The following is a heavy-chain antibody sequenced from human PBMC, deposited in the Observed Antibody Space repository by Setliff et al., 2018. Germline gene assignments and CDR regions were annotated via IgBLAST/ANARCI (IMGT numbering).Heavy chain of an antibody. CDR3: ARGAKDGLMDV. D-gene: IGHD1-26*01. CDR2: FFHTGNT. J-gene: IGHJ6*02. Sequence: SETLSLTCTVSGYSISSGYYWGWIRQPTGKGLEWLGSFFHTGNTYYNPSLEGRVTISVDTSNNQFSLKLSSVTAADTAVYYCARGAKDGLMDVWGQGTTVTVSS. V-gene: IGHV4-38-2*02. CDR1: GYSISSGYY.